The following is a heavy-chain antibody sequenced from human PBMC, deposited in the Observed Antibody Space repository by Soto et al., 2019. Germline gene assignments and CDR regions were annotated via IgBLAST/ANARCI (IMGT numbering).Heavy chain of an antibody. CDR3: ARCQVWVRFLASSQISYGMDV. V-gene: IGHV1-69*01. CDR1: GGTFSSYA. J-gene: IGHJ6*02. CDR2: IIPIFGTA. Sequence: QVQLVQSVAEVKKPGPSVKVSCKASGGTFSSYAISWVRQAPGQGLEWMGGIIPIFGTANYAQKFQGRVTIAGDESTSTAYMELSSLSFENTAVYYGARCQVWVRFLASSQISYGMDVWGQGTTVTVSS. D-gene: IGHD3-3*01.